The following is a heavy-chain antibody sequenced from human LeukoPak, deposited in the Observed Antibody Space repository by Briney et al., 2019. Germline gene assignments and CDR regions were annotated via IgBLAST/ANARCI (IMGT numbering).Heavy chain of an antibody. D-gene: IGHD6-13*01. Sequence: NPSETLSLTCTASGVTSSSYYWSWIRQPPGKGLEWIGYIYYSGSTNYNPSLKSRVTISVDTSKNQFSLKLSTVTAADTAVYYCASARGYSSSWPDYWGQGTLVTVSS. CDR3: ASARGYSSSWPDY. J-gene: IGHJ4*02. V-gene: IGHV4-59*01. CDR2: IYYSGST. CDR1: GVTSSSYY.